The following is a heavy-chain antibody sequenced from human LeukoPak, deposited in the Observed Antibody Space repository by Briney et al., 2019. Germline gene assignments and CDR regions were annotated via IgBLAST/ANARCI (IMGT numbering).Heavy chain of an antibody. V-gene: IGHV1-2*02. D-gene: IGHD3-10*01. J-gene: IGHJ4*02. CDR3: ARDLRGFGDYFDS. CDR2: INPCSGGT. CDR1: GDTFSDYY. Sequence: ASVKVSCRASGDTFSDYYVYWVRQAPGQGLEWMGWINPCSGGTNYAPKFQGRVTMTRDTSISTAYMEVNRLTSDDTAVYYCARDLRGFGDYFDSWGQGTLVTVSS.